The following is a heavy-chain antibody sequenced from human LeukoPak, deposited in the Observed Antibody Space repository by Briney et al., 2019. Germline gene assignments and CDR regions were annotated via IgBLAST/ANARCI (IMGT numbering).Heavy chain of an antibody. CDR3: ARGEGWLLPPGY. CDR2: IDPKSGVT. J-gene: IGHJ4*02. CDR1: GYTFTGYY. V-gene: IGHV1-2*02. D-gene: IGHD3-22*01. Sequence: GASVRVSCKASGYTFTGYYVHWVRQAPGQGPEWMGWIDPKSGVTNYAQKFQGRATMTRDTSISTAYMELSRLRSDDTAVYYCARGEGWLLPPGYWGQGTLVTVSS.